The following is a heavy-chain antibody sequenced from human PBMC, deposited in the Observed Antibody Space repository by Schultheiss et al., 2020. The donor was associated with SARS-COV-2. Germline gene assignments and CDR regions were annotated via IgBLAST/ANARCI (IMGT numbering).Heavy chain of an antibody. D-gene: IGHD6-19*01. J-gene: IGHJ6*02. V-gene: IGHV4-59*12. CDR1: GGSFSGYY. CDR3: AREPSYSSGGMDV. CDR2: IYYSGST. Sequence: SQTLSLTCAVYGGSFSGYYWSWIRQPPGKGLEWIGYIYYSGSTYYNPSLKSRVTISVDTSKNQFSLKLSSVTAADTAVYYCAREPSYSSGGMDVWGQGTTVTVSS.